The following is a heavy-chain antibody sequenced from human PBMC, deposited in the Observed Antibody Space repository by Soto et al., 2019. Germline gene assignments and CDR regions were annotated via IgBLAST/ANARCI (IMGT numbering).Heavy chain of an antibody. D-gene: IGHD1-26*01. CDR2: VHPYEGTT. J-gene: IGHJ4*02. CDR3: AREYYSTTTWIDY. CDR1: GFTFTSYP. V-gene: IGHV1-18*04. Sequence: VQLVQSGPEVKRPGASVKVSCQTSGFTFTSYPFSWARQAPGQGLEWLAWVHPYEGTTKVAHQFRDRITLTTDTSAAMVFMELTRLTSDDTGVNFCAREYYSTTTWIDYWGQGTLVAVSS.